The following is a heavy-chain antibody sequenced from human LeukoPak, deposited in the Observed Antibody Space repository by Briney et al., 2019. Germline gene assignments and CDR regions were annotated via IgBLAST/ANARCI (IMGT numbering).Heavy chain of an antibody. CDR2: INRSGST. CDR3: ARTPFDYYDSSGYYAIDY. Sequence: SETLSLTCAVYGGSFSGYYWSWIRQPPGKGLEWIGEINRSGSTNYNPSLKSRVTISVDTSKNQFSLKLSSVTAADTAVYYCARTPFDYYDSSGYYAIDYWGQGTLVTVSS. J-gene: IGHJ4*02. D-gene: IGHD3-22*01. V-gene: IGHV4-34*01. CDR1: GGSFSGYY.